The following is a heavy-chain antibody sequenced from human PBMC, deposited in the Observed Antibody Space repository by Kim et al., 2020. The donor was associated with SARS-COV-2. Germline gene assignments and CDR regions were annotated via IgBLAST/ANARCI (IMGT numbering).Heavy chain of an antibody. V-gene: IGHV2-5*02. CDR1: GFSLSTSGVG. J-gene: IGHJ3*02. CDR2: IYWDDDK. CDR3: VNYGDSSGYYPADAFDI. Sequence: SGPTLVNPTQTLTLTCTFSGFSLSTSGVGVGWIRQPPGKALEWLALIYWDDDKRYSPSLKSRLTITKDTSKNQVVLTMTNMDPVDTATYYCVNYGDSSGYYPADAFDIWGQGTMVTVSS. D-gene: IGHD3-22*01.